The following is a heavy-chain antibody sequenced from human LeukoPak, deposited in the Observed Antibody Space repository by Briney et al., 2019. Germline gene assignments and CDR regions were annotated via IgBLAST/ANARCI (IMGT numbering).Heavy chain of an antibody. D-gene: IGHD2-2*01. CDR2: ISAYNGNT. CDR1: GYTFTSYG. J-gene: IGHJ6*03. V-gene: IGHV1-18*01. CDR3: ARDSGLRYCSSTSCRASNYYYYMDV. Sequence: ASVKVSCKASGYTFTSYGISWVRQAPGQGLEWMGWISAYNGNTNYAQKLQGRVTMTTDTSTSTAYMVLRSLRSDDTAVYYCARDSGLRYCSSTSCRASNYYYYMDVWAKGPRSPSP.